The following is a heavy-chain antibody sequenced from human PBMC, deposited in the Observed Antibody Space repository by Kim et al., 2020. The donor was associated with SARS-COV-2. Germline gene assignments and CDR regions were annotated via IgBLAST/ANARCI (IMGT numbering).Heavy chain of an antibody. CDR3: AIYSSGGIFYFDY. D-gene: IGHD6-19*01. J-gene: IGHJ4*02. CDR1: GGTFSSYA. Sequence: SVKVSCKASGGTFSSYAISWVRQAPGQGLELMGGIIPIFGTANYAQKFQGRVTITADESTSTAYMELSSLRSEDTAVYYCAIYSSGGIFYFDYWGQGTLVTVSS. V-gene: IGHV1-69*13. CDR2: IIPIFGTA.